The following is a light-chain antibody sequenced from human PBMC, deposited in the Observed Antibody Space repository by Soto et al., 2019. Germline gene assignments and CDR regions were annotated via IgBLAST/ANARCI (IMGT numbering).Light chain of an antibody. CDR1: QSVSSSY. V-gene: IGKV3-20*01. CDR2: RTS. J-gene: IGKJ1*01. CDR3: QQYDSSPRT. Sequence: EIVLTQSPGTLSLSTGERATLSCRASQSVSSSYLAWYQQKPGQAHRLLIYRTSNRATGIPDRFSGSGSGTDFTLTISRLEPEDFAVYWCQQYDSSPRTFGQGTKVDIK.